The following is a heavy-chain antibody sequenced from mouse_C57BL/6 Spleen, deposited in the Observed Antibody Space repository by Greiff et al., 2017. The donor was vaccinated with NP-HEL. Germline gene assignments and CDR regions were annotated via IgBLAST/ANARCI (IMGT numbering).Heavy chain of an antibody. V-gene: IGHV5-15*01. CDR3: ARHPYSNYIYYAMDY. CDR1: GFTFSDYG. D-gene: IGHD2-5*01. J-gene: IGHJ4*01. CDR2: ISNLAYSI. Sequence: EVKLVESGGGLVQPGGSLKLSCAASGFTFSDYGMAWVRQAPRKGPEWVAFISNLAYSIYYADTVTGRFTISRENAKNTLYLEMSSLRSEDTAMYYCARHPYSNYIYYAMDYWGQGTSVTVS.